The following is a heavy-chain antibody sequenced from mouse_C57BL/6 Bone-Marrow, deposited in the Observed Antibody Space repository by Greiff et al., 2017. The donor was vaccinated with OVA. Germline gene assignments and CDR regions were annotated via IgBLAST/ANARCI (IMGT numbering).Heavy chain of an antibody. CDR2: ISYSGST. V-gene: IGHV3-1*01. CDR3: ARYGNEGYWYFDV. CDR1: GYSITSGYD. D-gene: IGHD2-1*01. Sequence: EVQLQESGPGMVKPSQSLSLTCTVTGYSITSGYDWHWIRHFPGNKLEWMGYISYSGSTNYNPSLKSRISITHDTSKNHFFLKLNSVTTEDTATYYCARYGNEGYWYFDVWGTGTTVTVSS. J-gene: IGHJ1*03.